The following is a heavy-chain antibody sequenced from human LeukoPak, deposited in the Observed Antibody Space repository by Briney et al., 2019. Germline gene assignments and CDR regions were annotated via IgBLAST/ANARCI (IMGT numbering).Heavy chain of an antibody. Sequence: PGGSLRLSCAASGFTFSSYAMSWVCQAPGKGLEWVSAISGSGGSTYYADSVKGRFTISRDNSKNTLYLQMNSLRAEDTAVYYCANIILPNYYFDYWGQGTLVTVSS. J-gene: IGHJ4*02. CDR1: GFTFSSYA. CDR3: ANIILPNYYFDY. CDR2: ISGSGGST. D-gene: IGHD1-1*01. V-gene: IGHV3-23*01.